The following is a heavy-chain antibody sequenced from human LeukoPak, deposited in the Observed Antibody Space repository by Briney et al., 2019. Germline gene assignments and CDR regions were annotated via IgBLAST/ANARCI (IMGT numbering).Heavy chain of an antibody. CDR3: ARGDIAVAGTSYYYYYGMDV. CDR2: TYYRSKWYN. D-gene: IGHD6-19*01. Sequence: SQTLSLTCAISGDSVSSNSAAWNWIRQSPSRGLKWLGRTYYRSKWYNDYAVSVKSRITINPDTSKNQFSLQLNSVTPEDTAVYYCARGDIAVAGTSYYYYYGMDVWGQGTTVTVSS. CDR1: GDSVSSNSAA. V-gene: IGHV6-1*01. J-gene: IGHJ6*02.